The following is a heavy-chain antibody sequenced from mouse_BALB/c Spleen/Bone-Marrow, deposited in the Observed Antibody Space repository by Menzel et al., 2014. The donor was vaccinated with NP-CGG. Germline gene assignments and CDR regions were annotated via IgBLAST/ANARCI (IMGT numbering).Heavy chain of an antibody. CDR1: GFTFTDYY. V-gene: IGHV7-3*02. CDR3: ARDDYYAMDY. CDR2: IRNKANGYTT. Sequence: EVQLVESGGGLVQPGGSLRLSCATSGFTFTDYYMSWVRRPPGKALEWLGFIRNKANGYTTGYSASVKGRFTISRDNSQSILYLQMNTLRAEDSATYYCARDDYYAMDYWGQGTSVTVSS. J-gene: IGHJ4*01.